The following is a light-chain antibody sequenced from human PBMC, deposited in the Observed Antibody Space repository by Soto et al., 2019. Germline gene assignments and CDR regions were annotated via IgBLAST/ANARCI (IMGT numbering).Light chain of an antibody. CDR1: QSVSNN. J-gene: IGKJ5*01. CDR2: GAS. V-gene: IGKV3-15*01. CDR3: QQYNSWPPIT. Sequence: EIVMTQSPATLSVSPGESATLSCRASQSVSNNLAWYQQRPGQAPRLVIYGASTRATGIPARFSGGGSGTEFTLTISSLQSEDFAVYYCQQYNSWPPITFGQGTRLEIK.